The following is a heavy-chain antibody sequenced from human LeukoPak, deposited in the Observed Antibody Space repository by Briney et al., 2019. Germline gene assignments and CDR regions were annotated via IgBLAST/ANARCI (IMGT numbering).Heavy chain of an antibody. Sequence: ASVKVSCKASGYTFTSYGISWVRQAPGQGLEWMGWISAYNGNTNYAQKLQSSDTMTTETTTSTAYMELRSLRSADTAVYYCARDQTVLGFAELPHCGQGTLVTASS. CDR2: ISAYNGNT. CDR1: GYTFTSYG. CDR3: ARDQTVLGFAELPH. V-gene: IGHV1-18*01. D-gene: IGHD3-10*01. J-gene: IGHJ4*02.